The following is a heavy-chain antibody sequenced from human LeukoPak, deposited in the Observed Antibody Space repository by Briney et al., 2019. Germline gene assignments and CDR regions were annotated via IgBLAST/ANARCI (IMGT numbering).Heavy chain of an antibody. J-gene: IGHJ4*02. CDR1: GGSISSYY. D-gene: IGHD6-19*01. CDR3: ARHAYSSGWYFDY. Sequence: SSETLSLTCTVSGGSISSYYWSWIRQPPGKGLEWIGYIYYSGSTNYNPSLKSRVTISVDTSKNQFSLKLSSVTAADTAVYYCARHAYSSGWYFDYWGQGTLVTVSS. CDR2: IYYSGST. V-gene: IGHV4-59*08.